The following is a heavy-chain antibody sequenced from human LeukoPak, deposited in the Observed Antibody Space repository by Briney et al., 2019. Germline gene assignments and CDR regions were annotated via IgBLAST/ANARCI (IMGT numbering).Heavy chain of an antibody. CDR2: IVVGSGNT. CDR1: GFTFTSSA. J-gene: IGHJ6*02. CDR3: AADGVYYYYGMDV. V-gene: IGHV1-58*01. Sequence: GASVKVSCKASGFTFTSSAVQWVRQARGQRLEWIGWIVVGSGNTNYAQKFQERVTITRDMSTSTAYMELSSLRSEGTAVYYCAADGVYYYYGMDVWGQGTTVTVSS.